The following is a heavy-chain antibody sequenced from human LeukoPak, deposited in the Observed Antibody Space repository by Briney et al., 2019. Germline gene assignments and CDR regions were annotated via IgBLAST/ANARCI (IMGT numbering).Heavy chain of an antibody. CDR1: GGSFSGYC. CDR2: INHSGST. Sequence: SETLSLTCAVYGGSFSGYCWSWIRQPPGKGLEWIGEINHSGSTNYNPSLKSRVTISVDTSKNQFSLKLSSVTAADTAVYYCARGVGYCSSTSCYPTRTNFDYWGQGTLVTVSS. CDR3: ARGVGYCSSTSCYPTRTNFDY. V-gene: IGHV4-34*01. J-gene: IGHJ4*02. D-gene: IGHD2-2*01.